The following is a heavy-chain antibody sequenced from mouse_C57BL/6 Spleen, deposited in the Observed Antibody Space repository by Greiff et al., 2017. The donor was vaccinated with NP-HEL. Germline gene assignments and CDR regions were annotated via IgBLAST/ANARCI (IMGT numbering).Heavy chain of an antibody. J-gene: IGHJ3*01. CDR1: GYTFTSYG. D-gene: IGHD2-12*01. CDR3: ARPRDFYSDYWFAY. V-gene: IGHV1-81*01. CDR2: IYPSSGNT. Sequence: VQLQQSGAELARPGASVKLSCKASGYTFTSYGISWVKQRTGQGLEWIGDIYPSSGNTYYNEKFKGKATLTADKSSSTAYMELRSLTSEDSAVYFCARPRDFYSDYWFAYWGQGTLVTVSA.